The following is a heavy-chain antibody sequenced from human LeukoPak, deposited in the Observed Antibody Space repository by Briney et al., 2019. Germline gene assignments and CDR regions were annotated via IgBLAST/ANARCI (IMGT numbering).Heavy chain of an antibody. Sequence: GGSLRLSCAASGFTFSSYAMHWVRQAPGKGLEWVAVISYDGSNKYYADSVKGRFTISRDNSKNTLYLQMNSLRAEDTAVYYCARGGTWIQLWGDFDYWGQGTLVTVSS. CDR3: ARGGTWIQLWGDFDY. D-gene: IGHD5-18*01. V-gene: IGHV3-30*04. CDR1: GFTFSSYA. J-gene: IGHJ4*02. CDR2: ISYDGSNK.